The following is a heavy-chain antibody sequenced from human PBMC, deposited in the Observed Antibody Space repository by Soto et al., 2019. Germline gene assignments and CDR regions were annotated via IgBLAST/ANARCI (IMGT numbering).Heavy chain of an antibody. CDR1: GFTFDDYT. V-gene: IGHV3-43*01. CDR3: AKDNYYDSSGYFDY. CDR2: ISWDGGST. J-gene: IGHJ4*02. D-gene: IGHD3-22*01. Sequence: EVQLVESGGVVVQPGGSLRLSCAVSGFTFDDYTMHWVRQAPGKGLEWVSLISWDGGSTYYADSVKGRFTISRDNSKNSLYLQMNSLRTEDTALYYCAKDNYYDSSGYFDYWGQGTLVTVSS.